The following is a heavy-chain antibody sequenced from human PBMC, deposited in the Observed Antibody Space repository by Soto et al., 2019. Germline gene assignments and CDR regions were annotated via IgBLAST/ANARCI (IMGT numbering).Heavy chain of an antibody. V-gene: IGHV4-30-2*02. Sequence: TLSLTCAVSGGSISSGGYSWSWIRQPPGKGLEWSGYIYYSGSTYYNPSLKSRVTISVDTSKNQFSLKLSSVTAADAAVYYCASGEQLVYDYWAQGTLVTVSS. CDR3: ASGEQLVYDY. CDR1: GGSISSGGYS. CDR2: IYYSGST. J-gene: IGHJ4*02. D-gene: IGHD6-13*01.